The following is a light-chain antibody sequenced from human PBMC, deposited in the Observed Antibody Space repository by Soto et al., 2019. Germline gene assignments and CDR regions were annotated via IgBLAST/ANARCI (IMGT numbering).Light chain of an antibody. Sequence: EIMLTQSPGTLSLSPGERATLSCRASQSVSSSYLAWYQQKPGQAPRLLIYGASTRATGIPARFSGSGSGTEFTLTISSLQSEDFAVYYCQQYNNWPPVTFGLGTRLEIK. CDR3: QQYNNWPPVT. CDR1: QSVSSSY. V-gene: IGKV3-15*01. J-gene: IGKJ5*01. CDR2: GAS.